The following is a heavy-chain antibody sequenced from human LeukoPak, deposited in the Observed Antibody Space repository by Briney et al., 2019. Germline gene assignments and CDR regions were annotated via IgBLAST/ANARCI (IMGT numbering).Heavy chain of an antibody. CDR3: ARRIVATIKGRGYYFDY. D-gene: IGHD5-12*01. Sequence: GGSLRLSCAASGFTFDDCGMSWVHQAPGKGLEWVSGINWNGGSTGYADSVKGRFTISRDNAKNSLYLQMNSLRAEDTALYYCARRIVATIKGRGYYFDYWGQGTLVTVSS. V-gene: IGHV3-20*04. CDR1: GFTFDDCG. J-gene: IGHJ4*02. CDR2: INWNGGST.